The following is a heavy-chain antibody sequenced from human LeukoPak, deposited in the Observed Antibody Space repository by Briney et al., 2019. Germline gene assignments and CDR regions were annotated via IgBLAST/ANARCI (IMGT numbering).Heavy chain of an antibody. CDR3: ARGGGLLWLGEFPNCFDT. V-gene: IGHV3-23*01. CDR2: ISAGGGST. CDR1: GSTFSSYA. Sequence: GGSLRLSCAASGSTFSSYAMSWVRQAPGKGLEYVSTISAGGGSTFYADSMKGRSTISRDNSGSTVYLQMNSLRVEDTAVYYCARGGGLLWLGEFPNCFDTWGQGTLVTVSS. J-gene: IGHJ5*02. D-gene: IGHD3-10*01.